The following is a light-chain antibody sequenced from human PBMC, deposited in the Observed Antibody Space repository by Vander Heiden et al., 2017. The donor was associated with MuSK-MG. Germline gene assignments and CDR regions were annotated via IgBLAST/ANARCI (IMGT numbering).Light chain of an antibody. CDR1: KLGDKY. Sequence: SYEPTQPRAGPVSPGQTASITCSGDKLGDKYACWYQGKQGKSVVLGIYQDSKRPSGIPERLYGSNFGTTATLTICGTQAMYEAYYSSQEWNSSTGVFGGGTKLTVL. V-gene: IGLV3-1*01. CDR2: QDS. CDR3: QEWNSSTGV. J-gene: IGLJ2*01.